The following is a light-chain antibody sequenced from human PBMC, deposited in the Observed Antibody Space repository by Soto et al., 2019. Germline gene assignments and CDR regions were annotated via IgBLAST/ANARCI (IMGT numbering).Light chain of an antibody. CDR1: RSFASSY. V-gene: IGKV3-20*01. J-gene: IGKJ2*01. CDR2: AAS. Sequence: EIVLTQSPATLSLSPGERATLSCRASRSFASSYLAWYQHKPGQAPRLLIYAASSRATGIPDRFIGSGSGTDFNLTISRLEPDDSAVYYCHHYDSSPPYTCGQGTKLEIK. CDR3: HHYDSSPPYT.